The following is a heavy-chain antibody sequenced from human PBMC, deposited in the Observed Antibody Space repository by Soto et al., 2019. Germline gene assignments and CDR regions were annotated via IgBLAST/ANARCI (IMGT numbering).Heavy chain of an antibody. CDR1: GFTFSSYA. V-gene: IGHV3-30-3*01. Sequence: VQLVESGGGVVQPGRSLRLSCAASGFTFSSYAMHWVRQAPGKGLEWVAVISYDGSNKYYADSVKGRFTIARDNSKNALYLQMNRLGAEDTAVYYCGSKFAIVGKYGMDVWCRGGTVTVSS. CDR3: GSKFAIVGKYGMDV. J-gene: IGHJ6*02. CDR2: ISYDGSNK. D-gene: IGHD1-26*01.